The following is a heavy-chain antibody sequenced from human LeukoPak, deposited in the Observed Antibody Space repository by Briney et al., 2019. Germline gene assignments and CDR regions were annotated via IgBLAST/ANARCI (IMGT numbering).Heavy chain of an antibody. D-gene: IGHD3-10*01. CDR3: ARVRIRHTVADY. Sequence: ASVKVSCKASGYTFTGYYMHWVRQAPGQGLEWMGRINPNSGGTNYAQKFQGRVTMTRDTSISTAYTELSRLRSDDTAVYYCARVRIRHTVADYWGQGTLVTVSS. CDR2: INPNSGGT. V-gene: IGHV1-2*06. CDR1: GYTFTGYY. J-gene: IGHJ4*02.